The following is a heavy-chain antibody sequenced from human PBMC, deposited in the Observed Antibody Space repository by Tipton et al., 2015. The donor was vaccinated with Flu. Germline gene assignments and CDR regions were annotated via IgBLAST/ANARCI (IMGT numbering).Heavy chain of an antibody. CDR2: ISYDESNN. J-gene: IGHJ3*01. D-gene: IGHD6-6*01. CDR1: GFTFSSFA. V-gene: IGHV3-30-3*01. Sequence: QLVQSGGGVVQPGRSLRLSCAASGFTFSSFAMHWVRQAPGKGLEWVAFISYDESNNYYADSVRGRFTISRDNSKNMLYLQMNSLRADDTALYYCARDCTNGIVPRPSPSPAFDLWGQGTMVTVSS. CDR3: ARDCTNGIVPRPSPSPAFDL.